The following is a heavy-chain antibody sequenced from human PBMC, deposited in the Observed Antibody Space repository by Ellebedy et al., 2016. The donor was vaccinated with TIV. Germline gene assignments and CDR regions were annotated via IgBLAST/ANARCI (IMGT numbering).Heavy chain of an antibody. J-gene: IGHJ6*02. D-gene: IGHD3-16*01. CDR1: EYIFTGYY. V-gene: IGHV1-46*01. CDR2: INPRGGNT. Sequence: AVSVKVSCKASEYIFTGYYIHWVRQVSGQGLEWMGIINPRGGNTNYAQKLQGRVTITADESTSTAYMELSSLRSEDTAVYYCARGVSGSYVYYGMDVWGQGTTVTVSS. CDR3: ARGVSGSYVYYGMDV.